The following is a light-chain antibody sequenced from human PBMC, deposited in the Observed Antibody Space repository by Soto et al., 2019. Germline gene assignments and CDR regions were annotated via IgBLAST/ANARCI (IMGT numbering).Light chain of an antibody. J-gene: IGLJ3*02. CDR1: SSDVGGYNY. CDR2: EVN. CDR3: SSYAGSNHNWV. Sequence: QSALTQPPSASGSPGQSVTISCTGSSSDVGGYNYVSWYQQHPGKAPKLMIHEVNKRPSGVPDRFSGSKSGNTASLTVSGLQAVDEADYYCSSYAGSNHNWVFGGGTKFTVL. V-gene: IGLV2-8*01.